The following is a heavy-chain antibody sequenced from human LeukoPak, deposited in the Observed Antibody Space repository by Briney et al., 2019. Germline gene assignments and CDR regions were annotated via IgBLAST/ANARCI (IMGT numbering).Heavy chain of an antibody. J-gene: IGHJ6*03. CDR2: IFHSGIA. CDR3: ARAGFGTAYNRFYYYMDV. CDR1: NYPITSDYY. D-gene: IGHD3-16*01. V-gene: IGHV4-38-2*01. Sequence: SETLSLTCEVSNYPITSDYYWVWIRQPPGQGLEWIGQIFHSGIAHYNPSLKGRVTMSVDTSRSQFSVNLNSVTAADTAVYYCARAGFGTAYNRFYYYMDVWGKGTTVTVSS.